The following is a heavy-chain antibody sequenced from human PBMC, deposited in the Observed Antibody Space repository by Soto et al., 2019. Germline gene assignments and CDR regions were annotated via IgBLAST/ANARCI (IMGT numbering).Heavy chain of an antibody. D-gene: IGHD3-22*01. J-gene: IGHJ4*02. CDR3: ASLSLYYYDSSGYYPGYFDY. CDR1: GGSISSGGYS. Sequence: SETLSLTCAVSGGSISSGGYSWSWIRQPPGKGLEWIGYIYHSGSTYYNPSLKSRVTISVDRSKNQFSLKLSSVTAADTAVYYCASLSLYYYDSSGYYPGYFDYWGQGTLVTVSS. V-gene: IGHV4-30-2*01. CDR2: IYHSGST.